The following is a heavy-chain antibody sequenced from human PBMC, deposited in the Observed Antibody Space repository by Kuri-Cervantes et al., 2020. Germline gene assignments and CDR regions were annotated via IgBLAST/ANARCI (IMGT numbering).Heavy chain of an antibody. CDR3: ARGVYTSGSYSAFDI. J-gene: IGHJ3*02. D-gene: IGHD1-26*01. Sequence: SQTLSLTCAVSGYSISSDYYWGWIRQPPGKRLELIGCISYSGSTNYSPSLKSRVTISVDTSKNQFSLKLNSVTAADTAVYYCARGVYTSGSYSAFDIWGQGTMVTVSS. CDR1: GYSISSDYY. V-gene: IGHV4-38-2*01. CDR2: ISYSGST.